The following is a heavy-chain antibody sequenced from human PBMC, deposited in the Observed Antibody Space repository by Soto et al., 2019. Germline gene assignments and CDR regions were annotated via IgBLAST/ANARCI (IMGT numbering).Heavy chain of an antibody. CDR2: IYYSGST. CDR1: GGSISSYY. Sequence: PSETLSLTCTVSGGSISSYYWSWIWQPPGKGLEWIGYIYYSGSTNYNPSLKSRVTISVDTSKNQFSLKLSSVTAADTAVYYCARDIMGTNYYYYGMDVWGQGTTVTVSS. CDR3: ARDIMGTNYYYYGMDV. D-gene: IGHD2-8*01. V-gene: IGHV4-59*01. J-gene: IGHJ6*02.